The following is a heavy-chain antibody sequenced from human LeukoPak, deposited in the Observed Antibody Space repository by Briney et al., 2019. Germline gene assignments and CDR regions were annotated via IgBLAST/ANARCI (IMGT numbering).Heavy chain of an antibody. CDR3: ARDGFDY. CDR2: INSNEDTT. J-gene: IGHJ4*02. CDR1: GFSFSTYT. Sequence: GGSLRLSCAASGFSFSTYTMHWVRQAPGKGLEYVSAINSNEDTTYYANSVEGRFTISRDNSKNTMYPQMGALRAEDMAVYYCARDGFDYWGQGTLVTVSS. V-gene: IGHV3-64*01.